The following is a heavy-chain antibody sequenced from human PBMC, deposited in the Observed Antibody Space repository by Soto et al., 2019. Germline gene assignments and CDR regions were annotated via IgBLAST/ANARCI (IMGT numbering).Heavy chain of an antibody. CDR3: VSSRSVPRDMYFGSWSSLDD. CDR2: MVPTYRTI. V-gene: IGHV1-69*01. J-gene: IGHJ4*02. CDR1: GGA. Sequence: QVQLEQSEIEVKKPGSSVKVPCKVSGGAISWVRQAPGQGFEWLAGMVPTYRTIKYGQKFPDRLTITADYMSLTRLRPGDTAVYYCVSSRSVPRDMYFGSWSSLDDWGQGTLV. D-gene: IGHD3-10*01.